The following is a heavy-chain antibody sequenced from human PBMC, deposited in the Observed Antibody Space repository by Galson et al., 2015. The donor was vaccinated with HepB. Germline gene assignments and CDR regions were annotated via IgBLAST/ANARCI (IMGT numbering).Heavy chain of an antibody. D-gene: IGHD6-13*01. J-gene: IGHJ4*02. CDR1: GFTFSSYS. CDR2: ISSSSSYI. V-gene: IGHV3-21*01. Sequence: SLRLSCAASGFTFSSYSMNWVRQAPGKGLEWVSSISSSSSYIYYADSVKGRFTISRDNAKNSLYLQMNSLRAEDTAVYYCARDTRLGIAAAGLDYWGQGTLVTVSS. CDR3: ARDTRLGIAAAGLDY.